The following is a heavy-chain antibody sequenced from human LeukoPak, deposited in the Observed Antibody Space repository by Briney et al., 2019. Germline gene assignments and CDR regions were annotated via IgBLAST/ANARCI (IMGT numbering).Heavy chain of an antibody. J-gene: IGHJ4*02. D-gene: IGHD7-27*01. CDR1: GFTFSSYG. V-gene: IGHV3-30*03. CDR2: ISYDGSNK. CDR3: AIDPNWGTHS. Sequence: GGSLRLSCAASGFTFSSYGMHWVRQAPGKGLEWVAVISYDGSNKYYADSVKGRFTISRDNSKNTLYLQMNSLRVEATAVYYCAIDPNWGTHSWGQGVLVTVSS.